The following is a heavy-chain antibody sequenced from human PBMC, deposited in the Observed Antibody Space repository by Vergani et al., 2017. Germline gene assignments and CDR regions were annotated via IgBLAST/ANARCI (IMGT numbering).Heavy chain of an antibody. CDR1: GGSISSGGYY. J-gene: IGHJ5*02. D-gene: IGHD6-6*01. Sequence: QVQLQQWGAGLLKPSETLSLTCTVSGGSISSGGYYWSWIRQHPGKGLEWIGYIYYSGSTYYNPSLKSRVTISVDTSKNQFSLKLSYVTAADTAVYYCARDTTIAARGWFDPWGQGTLVTVSS. CDR2: IYYSGST. CDR3: ARDTTIAARGWFDP. V-gene: IGHV4-31*03.